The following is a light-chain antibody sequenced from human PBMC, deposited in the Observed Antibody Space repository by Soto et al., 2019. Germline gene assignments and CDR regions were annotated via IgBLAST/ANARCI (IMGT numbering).Light chain of an antibody. Sequence: QLVLTQPPSASGTPGQRITISCSGSSSNIGDNPVNWYQQLPGAAPKLLIYINDQRPSGVPDRFSGFKSANTAYLTISGVQPEDEADYHCSSYTTIKTVVFGGGTKLTVL. CDR3: SSYTTIKTVV. CDR2: IND. V-gene: IGLV1-44*01. CDR1: SSNIGDNP. J-gene: IGLJ2*01.